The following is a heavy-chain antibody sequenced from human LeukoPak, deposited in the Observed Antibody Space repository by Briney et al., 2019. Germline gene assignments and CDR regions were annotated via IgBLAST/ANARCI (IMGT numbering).Heavy chain of an antibody. CDR1: GYSISSGYY. J-gene: IGHJ4*02. CDR2: IYHSGST. Sequence: SETLSLTCTVSGYSISSGYYWGWIRQPPGKGLEWIRSIYHSGSTYYNPSLKSRVTISVDTSKNQFSLKLSSVTAADTAVYYCARDDPYYYGSGSDFFDYWGQGTLVTVSS. D-gene: IGHD3-10*01. V-gene: IGHV4-38-2*02. CDR3: ARDDPYYYGSGSDFFDY.